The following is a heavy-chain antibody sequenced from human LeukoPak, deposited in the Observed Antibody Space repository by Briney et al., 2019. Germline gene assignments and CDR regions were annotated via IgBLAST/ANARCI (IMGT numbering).Heavy chain of an antibody. CDR2: INEDGSVS. D-gene: IGHD2-8*01. CDR1: GFTFSRSW. V-gene: IGHV3-7*01. CDR3: ARQNGVGLFSLP. J-gene: IGHJ4*02. Sequence: PGGSLRLSCAVSGFTFSRSWMTWVRQAPGKGLEFVANINEDGSVSNHVGSVKGRFTISRDNAKNSVYLQMNSLRDEDTAVYYCARQNGVGLFSLPGGQGILVTVSS.